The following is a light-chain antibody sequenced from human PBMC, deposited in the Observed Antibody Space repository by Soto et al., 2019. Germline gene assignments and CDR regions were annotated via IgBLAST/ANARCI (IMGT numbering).Light chain of an antibody. V-gene: IGLV2-14*01. CDR1: SSDVGGYNY. CDR3: SSYTNNLGV. CDR2: DVS. J-gene: IGLJ1*01. Sequence: QSALTQPASVSGSPGQSITISCTGTSSDVGGYNYVSWYQQYPGKVPKLIIFDVSNRPSGVSNRFSGSKSGNTASLTISGLQAEDEADYYCSSYTNNLGVSGTGTKVTVL.